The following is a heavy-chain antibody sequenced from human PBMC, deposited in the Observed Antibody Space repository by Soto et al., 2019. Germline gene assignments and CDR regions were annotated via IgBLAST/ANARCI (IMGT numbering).Heavy chain of an antibody. CDR2: FDPEDGET. Sequence: ASVKVSCKVSGYTLTELSMHWVRQAPGKGLEWMGGFDPEDGETIYAQKFQGRVTMTEDTSTDTAYMELSSLRSEDTAVYYCASVFTYDILSGYYFSFNYWGKGTLFTVSS. V-gene: IGHV1-24*01. J-gene: IGHJ4*02. D-gene: IGHD3-9*01. CDR3: ASVFTYDILSGYYFSFNY. CDR1: GYTLTELS.